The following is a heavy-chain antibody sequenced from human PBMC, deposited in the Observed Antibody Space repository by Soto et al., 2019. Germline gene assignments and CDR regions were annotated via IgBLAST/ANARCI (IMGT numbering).Heavy chain of an antibody. J-gene: IGHJ3*02. Sequence: GASVKVSCKASGYTFTRYYMHWVRQAPGQGLEWMGWINPNSGGTNYAQKFQGWVTMTRDTSISTAYMELSRLRSDDTAVYYCARDDSSGWCINLAFDIWGQGTMVTVSS. CDR1: GYTFTRYY. V-gene: IGHV1-2*04. CDR2: INPNSGGT. D-gene: IGHD6-19*01. CDR3: ARDDSSGWCINLAFDI.